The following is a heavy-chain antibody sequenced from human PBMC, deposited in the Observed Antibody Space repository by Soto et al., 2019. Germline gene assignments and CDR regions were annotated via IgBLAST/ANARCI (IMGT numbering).Heavy chain of an antibody. CDR3: ARTTRNATDYYYYGMDV. V-gene: IGHV4-4*02. CDR2: IYHSGST. CDR1: GGSISSSNW. Sequence: SETLSLTCAVSGGSISSSNWWSWVSQPPGKGLEWIGEIYHSGSTNYNPSPKSRVNISVDKSTNQFSLKLSSVTAADTAVYYCARTTRNATDYYYYGMDVWGQGTPVTVSS. J-gene: IGHJ6*02.